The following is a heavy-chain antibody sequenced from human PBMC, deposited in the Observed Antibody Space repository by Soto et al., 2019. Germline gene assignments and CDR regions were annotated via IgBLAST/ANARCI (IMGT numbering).Heavy chain of an antibody. CDR3: ARAYSINWNYVSAY. D-gene: IGHD1-7*01. CDR2: IDCGGTTM. J-gene: IGHJ4*02. V-gene: IGHV3-48*04. Sequence: GVSLRLSCAASGFTFSSYSLNWVRQAPGKGLEWISYIDCGGTTMYYADSVKGRFTISRDNAKNSLDLQMNSLRAEDTAVYYCARAYSINWNYVSAYWGQGT. CDR1: GFTFSSYS.